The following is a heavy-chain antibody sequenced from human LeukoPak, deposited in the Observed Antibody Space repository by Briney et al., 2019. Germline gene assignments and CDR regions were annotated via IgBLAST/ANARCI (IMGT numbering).Heavy chain of an antibody. V-gene: IGHV4-61*05. CDR2: IYYSGST. J-gene: IGHJ4*02. Sequence: SETLSLTCTVSGGSISSSSYYWSWIRQPPGKGLEWIGYIYYSGSTNYNPSLKSRVTISVDTSKNQFSLKLSSVTAADTAVYYCASCYGDYVYYFDYWGQGTLVTVSS. D-gene: IGHD4-17*01. CDR3: ASCYGDYVYYFDY. CDR1: GGSISSSSYY.